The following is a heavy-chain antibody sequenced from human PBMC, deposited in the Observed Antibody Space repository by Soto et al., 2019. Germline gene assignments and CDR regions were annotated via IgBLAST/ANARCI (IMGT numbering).Heavy chain of an antibody. V-gene: IGHV3-74*01. J-gene: IGHJ5*02. CDR3: ARDGPLYSSSWYRSDNWFDP. Sequence: GGSLRLSCPASGFTFSSYSMHWVRQAPGKGLVWVARINSDGSSTSYADSVKGRFTISRDNAKNTLYLQMNSLRAEDTAVYYCARDGPLYSSSWYRSDNWFDPWGQGTLVTVSS. CDR2: INSDGSST. D-gene: IGHD6-13*01. CDR1: GFTFSSYS.